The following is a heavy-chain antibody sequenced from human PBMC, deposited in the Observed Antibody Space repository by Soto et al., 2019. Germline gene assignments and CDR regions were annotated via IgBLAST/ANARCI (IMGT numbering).Heavy chain of an antibody. V-gene: IGHV3-30*18. CDR2: ISYDGSNK. Sequence: QVQLVESGGGVVQPGRSLRLSCAASGFTFSSYGMHWVRQAPGKGLEWVAVISYDGSNKYYADSVKGRFTISRDNSKNTLYLQMNSLRAEDTAVYYCAKKTPPDGMDVWGQGTTVTVSS. CDR3: AKKTPPDGMDV. J-gene: IGHJ6*02. CDR1: GFTFSSYG.